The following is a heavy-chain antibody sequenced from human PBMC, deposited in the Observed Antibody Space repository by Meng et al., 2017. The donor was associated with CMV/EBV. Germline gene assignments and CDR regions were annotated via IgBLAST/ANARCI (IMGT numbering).Heavy chain of an antibody. J-gene: IGHJ4*02. V-gene: IGHV1-2*02. CDR3: ATETQYYDSSGYPLR. CDR1: GYTFTGYY. D-gene: IGHD3-22*01. CDR2: INPNSGGT. Sequence: PSVKVSCKASGYTFTGYYMHWVRQAPGQGLEWMGWINPNSGGTNYAQKFQGRVTMTRDTSISTAYMELSRLRSDDTAVYYCATETQYYDSSGYPLRWGQGTLVTVSS.